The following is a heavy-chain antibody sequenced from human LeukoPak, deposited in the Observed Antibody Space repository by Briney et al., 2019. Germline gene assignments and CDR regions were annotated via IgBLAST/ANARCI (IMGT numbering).Heavy chain of an antibody. Sequence: PGGSLRLPCAASGFTFSSYAMSWVRQAPGKGLEWLSSISGSGSSTYYADSVKGRFTISRDNSKNMLYLQMISLRADDTAVYFCAKVDGITIFEVFDYWGQGTLVTVSS. CDR2: ISGSGSST. V-gene: IGHV3-23*01. D-gene: IGHD3-3*01. CDR1: GFTFSSYA. CDR3: AKVDGITIFEVFDY. J-gene: IGHJ4*02.